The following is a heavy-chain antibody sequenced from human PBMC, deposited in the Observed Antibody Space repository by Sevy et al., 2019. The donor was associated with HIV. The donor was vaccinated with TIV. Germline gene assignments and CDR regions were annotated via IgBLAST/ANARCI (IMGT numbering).Heavy chain of an antibody. Sequence: GGSLRLSCAASGFDFGTYSMNWVRQAPGKGLEWVSSISSKNDYIFYAYSVKGRFTISKDNAKNSLYLQMNSLRVEDTAVYYCAREGDCIGIDCYDDWRLPSYYYYPMDVWGQGTTVTVSS. V-gene: IGHV3-21*01. D-gene: IGHD2-2*01. CDR2: ISSKNDYI. J-gene: IGHJ6*02. CDR1: GFDFGTYS. CDR3: AREGDCIGIDCYDDWRLPSYYYYPMDV.